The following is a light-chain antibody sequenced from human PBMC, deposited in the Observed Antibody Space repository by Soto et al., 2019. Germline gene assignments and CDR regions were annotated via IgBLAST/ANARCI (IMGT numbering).Light chain of an antibody. CDR1: QSVRSNY. CDR3: QQYNNWPRT. V-gene: IGKV3-20*01. CDR2: GAS. J-gene: IGKJ1*01. Sequence: EIVLTQSPGTLSLSPGERATLSCRASQSVRSNYLAWYQQKRGQAPRVXMYGASRRATGIPDRFSGSGSGTDFTLTISSLKSEDFAVYYCQQYNNWPRTFGQGTKVDIK.